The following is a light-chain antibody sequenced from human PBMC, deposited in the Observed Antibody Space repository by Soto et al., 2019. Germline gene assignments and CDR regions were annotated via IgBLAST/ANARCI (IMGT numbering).Light chain of an antibody. Sequence: EIVLTQSPGTLSLSPGERATLSCRASQSVSSSYLAWYQQKPGQAPRLLIYGASSRATGMPDRFSGSGSGTDFTLTISRLEPEDFAVYYCQQYGSSFWTFGQGNKVEI. V-gene: IGKV3-20*01. CDR3: QQYGSSFWT. CDR1: QSVSSSY. CDR2: GAS. J-gene: IGKJ1*01.